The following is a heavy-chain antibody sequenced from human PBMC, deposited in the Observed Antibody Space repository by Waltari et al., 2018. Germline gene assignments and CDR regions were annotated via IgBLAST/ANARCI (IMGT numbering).Heavy chain of an antibody. CDR3: ARKDPYGMDV. Sequence: QVQLQESGPGLVKPSETLSLTCTVSGGSISSYYWSWIRQPPGKGLEWIGYIYYSGSTNYNPSLKSRVTISVDTSKNQFSLKLSSVTAADTAVYYCARKDPYGMDVWGQGTTVTVSS. CDR1: GGSISSYY. J-gene: IGHJ6*02. CDR2: IYYSGST. V-gene: IGHV4-59*01.